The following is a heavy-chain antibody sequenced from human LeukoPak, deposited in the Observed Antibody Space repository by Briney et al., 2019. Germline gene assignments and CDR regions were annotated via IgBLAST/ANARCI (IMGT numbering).Heavy chain of an antibody. CDR3: ASFGSDSFDY. CDR1: GFTFSSYA. V-gene: IGHV3-30-3*01. Sequence: GGSLRLSCAASGFTFSSYAMHWVRQAPGKGLEWVAVISYDGSNKYYADSVKGRFTISRDNSKNTLYLQMNSLRAEDTAVYYCASFGSDSFDYWGQGTLVTVSS. J-gene: IGHJ4*02. CDR2: ISYDGSNK. D-gene: IGHD3-10*01.